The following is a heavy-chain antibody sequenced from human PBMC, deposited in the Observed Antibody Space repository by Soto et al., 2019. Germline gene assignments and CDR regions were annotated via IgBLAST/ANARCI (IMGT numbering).Heavy chain of an antibody. Sequence: ASVKVSCKASGYTFTSYYMHWVRQAPGQGLEWMGIINPSGGSTSYAQKSQGRVTMTRDTSTSTVYMELSSLRSEDTAVYYCARDRMAMAHPPIYYYYGMDVWGQGTTVTVSS. CDR3: ARDRMAMAHPPIYYYYGMDV. CDR2: INPSGGST. V-gene: IGHV1-46*01. D-gene: IGHD5-18*01. J-gene: IGHJ6*02. CDR1: GYTFTSYY.